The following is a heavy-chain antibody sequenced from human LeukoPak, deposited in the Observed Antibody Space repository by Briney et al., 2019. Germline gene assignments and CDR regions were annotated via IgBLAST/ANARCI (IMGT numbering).Heavy chain of an antibody. V-gene: IGHV3-30-3*01. J-gene: IGHJ4*02. CDR3: XXXLSSSSFDY. D-gene: IGHD6-6*01. CDR1: GFTFSSYA. Sequence: GGSLRLSCAASGFTFSSYAMHWVRQAPGKGLEWVAVISYDGSNKYYADSVKGRFTISRDNSKNTLYLQMNSLRAEDTAVYYXXXXLSSSSFDYWGQGTLVTVSS. CDR2: ISYDGSNK.